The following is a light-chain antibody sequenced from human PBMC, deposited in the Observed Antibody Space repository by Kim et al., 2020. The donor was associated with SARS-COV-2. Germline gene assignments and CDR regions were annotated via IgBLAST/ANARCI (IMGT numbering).Light chain of an antibody. CDR3: QVWDSTSDHVV. CDR2: YDS. V-gene: IGLV3-21*04. Sequence: SYELTQPPSVSVAPGKTAQITCGGNNVGGKSVHWYQQRPGQAPILVISYDSDRPSGIPGRFSGSNSGNTATLTITMVEAGDEADYYCQVWDSTSDHVVFGGGTQLTVL. CDR1: NVGGKS. J-gene: IGLJ2*01.